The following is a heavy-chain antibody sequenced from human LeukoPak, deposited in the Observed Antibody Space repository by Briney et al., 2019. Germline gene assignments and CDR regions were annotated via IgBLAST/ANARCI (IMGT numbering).Heavy chain of an antibody. D-gene: IGHD3-22*01. CDR3: ARTGFAGYYDSSGYYFIG. CDR2: IYYSGST. V-gene: IGHV4-39*01. Sequence: SETLSLTCTVSGGSISSSSYYWGWIRQPPGKGLEWIGSIYYSGSTYYNPSLKSRVTISVDTSKNQFSLKLSSVTAADTAVYYCARTGFAGYYDSSGYYFIGWGQGTLVTVSS. CDR1: GGSISSSSYY. J-gene: IGHJ4*02.